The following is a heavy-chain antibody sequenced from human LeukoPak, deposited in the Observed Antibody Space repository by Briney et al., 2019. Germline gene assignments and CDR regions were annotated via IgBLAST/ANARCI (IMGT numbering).Heavy chain of an antibody. D-gene: IGHD3-3*02. Sequence: PSETLSLTCTVSGVSINSYYWSWIRQAPGKGLEWLGYIYYTGSTNYNPSLKSRVTTSVDTSKNHFSLKLSSVTAADTAVYYCAGEGAFYSGFDYWGQGTLVTVSS. V-gene: IGHV4-59*01. CDR2: IYYTGST. CDR1: GVSINSYY. CDR3: AGEGAFYSGFDY. J-gene: IGHJ4*02.